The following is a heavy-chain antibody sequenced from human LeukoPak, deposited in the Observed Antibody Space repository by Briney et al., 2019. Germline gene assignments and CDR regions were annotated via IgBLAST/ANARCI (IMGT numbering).Heavy chain of an antibody. CDR1: GFTFSGSA. J-gene: IGHJ4*02. CDR2: IRRKANSYAT. D-gene: IGHD5-24*01. CDR3: TRHLGDGYNLLVGGSVPYYFDY. V-gene: IGHV3-73*01. Sequence: PGGSLRLSCAASGFTFSGSAMHWVRQASGKGLEWVGRIRRKANSYATAYAASVKGRFTISRDDSKNTAYLQMNSLKTEDTAVYYCTRHLGDGYNLLVGGSVPYYFDYWGQGTLVTVSS.